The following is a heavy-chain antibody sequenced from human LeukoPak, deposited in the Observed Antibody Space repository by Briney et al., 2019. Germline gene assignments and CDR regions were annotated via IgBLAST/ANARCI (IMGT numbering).Heavy chain of an antibody. CDR3: ARGYCSGGSCYEDDAFDI. D-gene: IGHD2-15*01. J-gene: IGHJ3*02. CDR2: IYSGGST. V-gene: IGHV3-53*03. Sequence: PGGSLRLSCAASGFTVSSNYMSWVRQAPGKGLEWVSVIYSGGSTGYADSVKGRFTISRDNAKNSLYLQMNSLRAEDTALYYCARGYCSGGSCYEDDAFDIWGQGTMVTVSS. CDR1: GFTVSSNY.